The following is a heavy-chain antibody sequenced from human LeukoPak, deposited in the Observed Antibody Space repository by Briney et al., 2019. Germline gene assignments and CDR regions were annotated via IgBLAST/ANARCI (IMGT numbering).Heavy chain of an antibody. J-gene: IGHJ3*02. Sequence: VASVKVSCKASGYTFTGYYMHWVRQAPGQGLEWMGWINPNSGGTNYAQKFQGRVTMTRDTSISTAYMELSRLRSDDTAVYYCARDEEWLLMDDAFDIWGQGTMVTVSS. CDR3: ARDEEWLLMDDAFDI. CDR2: INPNSGGT. D-gene: IGHD3-3*01. V-gene: IGHV1-2*02. CDR1: GYTFTGYY.